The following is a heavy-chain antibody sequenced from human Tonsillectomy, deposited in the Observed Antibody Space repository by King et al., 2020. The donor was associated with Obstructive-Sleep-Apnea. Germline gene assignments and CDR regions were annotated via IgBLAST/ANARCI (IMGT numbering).Heavy chain of an antibody. CDR3: ASRYCTSTSCLLDWFFDL. CDR2: ISSSSSYI. V-gene: IGHV3-21*01. CDR1: GFTFTSYS. D-gene: IGHD2-2*01. J-gene: IGHJ2*01. Sequence: VQLVESGGGLVKPGGSLRLSCAASGFTFTSYSMNWVRQAPGKGLEWVSSISSSSSYIYYADSVKGRFTISSDNAKNSLYLQMNSLRAEDSAVYYCASRYCTSTSCLLDWFFDLWGRGTLVTVSS.